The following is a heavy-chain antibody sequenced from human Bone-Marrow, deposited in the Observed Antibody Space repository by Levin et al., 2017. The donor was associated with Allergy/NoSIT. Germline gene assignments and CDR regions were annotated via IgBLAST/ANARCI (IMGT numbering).Heavy chain of an antibody. Sequence: SYTVSGGSLSSSYYYWGWIRQPPGKGLEWIGNSYYNGRTYYNPSLRSRVSISIDTSKSHFSLKVSSVTAADTAVYYCARFWAITRVYYFDFWGPGTLVTVSS. J-gene: IGHJ4*02. V-gene: IGHV4-39*07. CDR1: GGSLSSSYYY. D-gene: IGHD1-20*01. CDR3: ARFWAITRVYYFDF. CDR2: SYYNGRT.